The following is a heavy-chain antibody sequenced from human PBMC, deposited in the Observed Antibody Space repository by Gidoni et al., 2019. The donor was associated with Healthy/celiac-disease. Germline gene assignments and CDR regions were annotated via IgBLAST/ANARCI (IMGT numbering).Heavy chain of an antibody. CDR2: INHSGST. V-gene: IGHV4-34*01. D-gene: IGHD5-12*01. CDR1: GGCFSGYY. CDR3: ARGRGMATTNFDY. Sequence: QVQLQQLGAGLLKPSETLSRTCAVYGGCFSGYYWSWIRQPPGKGREWIGEINHSGSTNYNPFLKSRVTISVDTSKNQFSLKLSSVTSADTAVYYCARGRGMATTNFDYWGQGTLVTVSS. J-gene: IGHJ4*02.